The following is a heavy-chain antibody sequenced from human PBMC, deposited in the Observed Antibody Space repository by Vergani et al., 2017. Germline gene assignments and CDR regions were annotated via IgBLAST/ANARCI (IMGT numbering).Heavy chain of an antibody. CDR3: AGGRGDNWYFDL. CDR1: GGSINPSSSF. D-gene: IGHD3-16*01. CDR2: INYVGRT. V-gene: IGHV4-39*01. J-gene: IGHJ2*01. Sequence: QMQLRESGPGLVKPSETLSLICTVSGGSINPSSSFWGWIRQSPGKGLEWIGSINYVGRTYYIPSLQSRATVFVDTSKNQFSLNLTSVTPADTAVYYCAGGRGDNWYFDLWGRGTLVTVSS.